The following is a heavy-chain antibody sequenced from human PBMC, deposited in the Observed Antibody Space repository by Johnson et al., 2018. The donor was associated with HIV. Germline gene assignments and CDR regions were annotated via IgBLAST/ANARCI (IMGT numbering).Heavy chain of an antibody. Sequence: MQLVESGGGVARPGGSLRLSCAASGFTFSNYWMSWVRQAPGKGLEWVSVIYSGGSTYYADSVRGRFTISRDNSRNTLYLQMNRLRAEDTAMYYCARDGESQQLPLGDAFDVWGQGTMVTVSS. J-gene: IGHJ3*01. D-gene: IGHD6-13*01. CDR2: IYSGGST. V-gene: IGHV3-66*01. CDR3: ARDGESQQLPLGDAFDV. CDR1: GFTFSNYW.